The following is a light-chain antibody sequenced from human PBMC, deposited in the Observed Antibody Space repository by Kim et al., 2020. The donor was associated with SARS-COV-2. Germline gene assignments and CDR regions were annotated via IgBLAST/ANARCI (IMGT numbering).Light chain of an antibody. CDR3: AAWDDNLNGVG. J-gene: IGLJ2*01. Sequence: ELTQPPSASGIPGQRVTISCSGSFSNVGRNTVNWYQQLPGTAPKLLIFGYNQRPSGVPDRFSGSKSGTSASLAISGLQSEDEADYYCAAWDDNLNGVGFGGGTQLTVL. CDR1: FSNVGRNT. CDR2: GYN. V-gene: IGLV1-44*01.